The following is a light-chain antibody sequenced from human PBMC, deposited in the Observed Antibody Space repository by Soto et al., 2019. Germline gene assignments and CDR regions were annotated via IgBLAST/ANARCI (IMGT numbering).Light chain of an antibody. J-gene: IGLJ1*01. V-gene: IGLV2-14*03. CDR3: SSYTTSNTRQIV. Sequence: QSALTQPASVSRSPGQSITVSCTGTSSDVGGYNYVSWYQHHPGKAPKLMIYDVSNRPSGVSNRFSGSKSGNTASLTISGLQPEDEADYYCSSYTTSNTRQIVLGPGTKVTVL. CDR2: DVS. CDR1: SSDVGGYNY.